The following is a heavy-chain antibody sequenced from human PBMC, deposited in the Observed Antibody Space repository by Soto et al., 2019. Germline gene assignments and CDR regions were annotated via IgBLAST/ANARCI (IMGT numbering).Heavy chain of an antibody. J-gene: IGHJ4*02. CDR1: GYTFTSYA. D-gene: IGHD1-26*01. CDR2: INAGNGNT. V-gene: IGHV1-3*01. CDR3: ARDLGVGAASDY. Sequence: QVQLVQSGAEVKKPGASVKVSCKASGYTFTSYAMHWVRQAPGQRLEWMGWINAGNGNTKYSQKFQGRVTCTRDTSASTGYMELSSLSSEDTAVYYCARDLGVGAASDYWGQGTLVTVSS.